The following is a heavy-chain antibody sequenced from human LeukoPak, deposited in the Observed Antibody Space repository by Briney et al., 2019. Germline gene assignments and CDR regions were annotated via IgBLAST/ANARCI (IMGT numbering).Heavy chain of an antibody. V-gene: IGHV3-21*04. CDR3: TRVSGAYDVSDY. Sequence: PGGSLRLSCAASGFTFSSYSMNWVRQAPGKGLEWVSSISSSSSYIYYADSVKGRFTISRDNARKSVFLQMNTLRVDDTAVYYCTRVSGAYDVSDYWGQGALVTVSS. D-gene: IGHD3-3*01. CDR1: GFTFSSYS. CDR2: ISSSSSYI. J-gene: IGHJ4*02.